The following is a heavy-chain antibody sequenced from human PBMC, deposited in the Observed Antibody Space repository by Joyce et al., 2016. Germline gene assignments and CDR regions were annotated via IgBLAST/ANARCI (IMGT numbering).Heavy chain of an antibody. J-gene: IGHJ3*02. CDR1: GAFVSSNSAA. D-gene: IGHD3/OR15-3a*01. CDR2: TFYRSKWYN. Sequence: QVQLQQSGPGLVKPSQILSLTCAISGAFVSSNSAAWNWIRQSPSRGLEWMGRTFYRSKWYNDNAGSGRSRISINPDTSKSLFSLHLNSVTPEDTAVYYCARDAGFGLDALDIWGQGTMVTVSS. CDR3: ARDAGFGLDALDI. V-gene: IGHV6-1*01.